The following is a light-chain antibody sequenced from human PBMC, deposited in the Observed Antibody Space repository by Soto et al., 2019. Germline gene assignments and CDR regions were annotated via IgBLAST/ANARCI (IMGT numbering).Light chain of an antibody. Sequence: DVVMTQSPLSLPVTLGQPASISCRSSQGLVYGDGNIFLNWFHQRPGQSPRRLIYKVFKRDSGVPDRFSGSGSGTDFTLTISRVEAEDVGVYYCMQGTHWPFTFGPGTKVEIK. CDR2: KVF. CDR3: MQGTHWPFT. CDR1: QGLVYGDGNIF. V-gene: IGKV2-30*01. J-gene: IGKJ3*01.